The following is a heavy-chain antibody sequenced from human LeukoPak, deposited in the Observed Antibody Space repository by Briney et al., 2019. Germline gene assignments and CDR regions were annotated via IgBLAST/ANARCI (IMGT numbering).Heavy chain of an antibody. V-gene: IGHV1-18*04. CDR1: GYTFTGYY. Sequence: GASVKVSCKTSGYTFTGYYMHWVRQAPGQGLEWMGWISAYNGNTNYAQKLQGRVTMTTDTSTSTAYMELRSLRSDDTAVYYCARDRHDILTGNDYWGQGTLVTVSS. CDR2: ISAYNGNT. CDR3: ARDRHDILTGNDY. J-gene: IGHJ4*02. D-gene: IGHD3-9*01.